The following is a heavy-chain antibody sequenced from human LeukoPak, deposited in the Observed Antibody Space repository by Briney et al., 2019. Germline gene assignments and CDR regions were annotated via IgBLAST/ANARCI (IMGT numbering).Heavy chain of an antibody. CDR1: GGTFSSYA. D-gene: IGHD4-11*01. CDR3: ARDDGMDTTLRYGMDV. V-gene: IGHV1-69*01. Sequence: SVKVSCKASGGTFSSYAISWVRQAPGQGLEWMGGIIPIFGTANYAQKFQGRVTITADESTSTAYMELSSLRSEDTAVYYCARDDGMDTTLRYGMDVWGQGITVTVSS. J-gene: IGHJ6*02. CDR2: IIPIFGTA.